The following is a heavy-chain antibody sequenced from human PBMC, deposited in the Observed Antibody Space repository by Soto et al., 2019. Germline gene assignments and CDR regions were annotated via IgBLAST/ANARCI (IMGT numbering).Heavy chain of an antibody. Sequence: QVQLQQWGAGLLKPSETLSLTCAVYGGSFSGYYWSWIRQPPGKGLEWIGEINHSGSTNYNPSLKSRVTISVDTSKNQFSLKLSSVTAADTAVYYCARDRRLITMVRGVSLWFDPWGQGTLGTVSS. CDR3: ARDRRLITMVRGVSLWFDP. D-gene: IGHD3-10*01. CDR2: INHSGST. V-gene: IGHV4-34*01. J-gene: IGHJ5*02. CDR1: GGSFSGYY.